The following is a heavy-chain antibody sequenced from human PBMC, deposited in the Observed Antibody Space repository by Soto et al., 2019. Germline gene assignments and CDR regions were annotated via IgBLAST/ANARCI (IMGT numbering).Heavy chain of an antibody. V-gene: IGHV3-64*01. Sequence: EVQLVESGGGLVQPGGSLRLSCAASGFTFSNYAMHWVRQAPGKGLEYVSAISSHGDSTYYANSVKARFTISRDNSKNTLYLQMGSLRTEDMAVYYCARRDGYNSDYWGQGTLVTVSS. CDR1: GFTFSNYA. CDR3: ARRDGYNSDY. CDR2: ISSHGDST. D-gene: IGHD5-12*01. J-gene: IGHJ4*02.